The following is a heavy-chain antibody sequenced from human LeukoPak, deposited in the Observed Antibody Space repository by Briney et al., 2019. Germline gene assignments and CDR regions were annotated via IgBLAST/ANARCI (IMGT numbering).Heavy chain of an antibody. CDR3: AKDGMDV. V-gene: IGHV3-30*18. Sequence: GGPLRLSCAASGFTFSSYGMPWVRQAPGKGLEWVAVISYDGSNKYYADSVKGRFTISRDNSKNTLYLQMNSLRAEDTAVYYCAKDGMDVWGQGTTVTVSS. CDR1: GFTFSSYG. J-gene: IGHJ6*02. CDR2: ISYDGSNK.